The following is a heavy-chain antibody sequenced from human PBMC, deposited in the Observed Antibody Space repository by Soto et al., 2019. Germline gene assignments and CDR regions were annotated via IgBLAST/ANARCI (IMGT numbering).Heavy chain of an antibody. V-gene: IGHV3-30*03. J-gene: IGHJ5*02. CDR1: GFTFSSYG. CDR2: ISYDGSNK. D-gene: IGHD6-19*01. Sequence: GGSLRLSCAASGFTFSSYGMHWVRQAPGKGLEWVAVISYDGSNKYYADSVKGRFTISRDNSKNTLYLQMNSLRAEDTAVYYCARVNTHKWLVPGWFDPWGQGTLVTVSS. CDR3: ARVNTHKWLVPGWFDP.